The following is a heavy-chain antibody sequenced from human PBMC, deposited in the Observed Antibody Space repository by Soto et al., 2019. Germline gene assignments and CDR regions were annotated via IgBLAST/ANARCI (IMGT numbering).Heavy chain of an antibody. Sequence: EVQVSESGGGLVQPGGSLRLSCATSGFTFSNYPMNWVRQAPGKGLEWVSGISAGGDRTYYADSVKGRFTIFRDNSKSSVSLRMNSLRVEDTAVYYCARRVWGQGTLVTVSS. CDR3: ARRV. J-gene: IGHJ4*02. CDR1: GFTFSNYP. V-gene: IGHV3-23*01. CDR2: ISAGGDRT.